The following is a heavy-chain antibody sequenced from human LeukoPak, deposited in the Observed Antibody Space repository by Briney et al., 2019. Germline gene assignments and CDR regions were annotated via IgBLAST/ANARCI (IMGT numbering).Heavy chain of an antibody. V-gene: IGHV6-1*01. CDR2: TYYRSKWYN. D-gene: IGHD7-27*01. CDR1: GDSVSSAVSA. CDR3: VRAPSGVHFDY. Sequence: SQTLSLTFAFSGDSVSSAVSAWHWIRQSPSRGLEWLGRTYYRSKWYNDYALSVKSRITINPDTSKNQFSLQLNSVTPEDTAVYFCVRAPSGVHFDYWGQGTLATVSS. J-gene: IGHJ4*02.